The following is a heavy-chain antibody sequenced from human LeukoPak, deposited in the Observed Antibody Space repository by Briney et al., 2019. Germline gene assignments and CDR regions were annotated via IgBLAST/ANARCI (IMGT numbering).Heavy chain of an antibody. CDR2: IYYSGST. CDR1: GGSISTSNYY. CDR3: ARVTSPYSSSAFNGFDP. Sequence: PSETLSLTCTVSGGSISTSNYYWGWIRQPPGKGLEWIGSIYYSGSTYYNPSLKSRVTISVDTSKNQFSLKLSSVTAADTAVYYCARVTSPYSSSAFNGFDPWGQGTLVTVSS. D-gene: IGHD6-6*01. V-gene: IGHV4-39*07. J-gene: IGHJ5*02.